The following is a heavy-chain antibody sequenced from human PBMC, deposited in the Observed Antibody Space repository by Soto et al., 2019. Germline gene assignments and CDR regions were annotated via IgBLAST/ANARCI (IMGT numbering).Heavy chain of an antibody. V-gene: IGHV4-31*03. Sequence: PSETLSLTCTVSGDSISVGAYYWSWIRQHPGKGLEWIGYIYYSGSTEYNPSLKSRVTISLDTSKNQSSLKLSSVTAADTAVYYCARGLAEWSNDYWGQGTLVTVSS. J-gene: IGHJ4*02. CDR3: ARGLAEWSNDY. CDR2: IYYSGST. CDR1: GDSISVGAYY. D-gene: IGHD3-3*01.